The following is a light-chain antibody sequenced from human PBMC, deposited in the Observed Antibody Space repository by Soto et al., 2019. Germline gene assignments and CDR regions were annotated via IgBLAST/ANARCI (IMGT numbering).Light chain of an antibody. J-gene: IGLJ1*01. CDR2: DVS. Sequence: QSALTQPASVSGSPGQAITISCSGTSSDVGAFNYVSWYQQHPGKAPKLMIYDVSNRPSGVSNRFSGSKSGNTAFLTISGLRAEDEADYYCNSYTSNNTYVFGTGTKVTVL. V-gene: IGLV2-14*03. CDR1: SSDVGAFNY. CDR3: NSYTSNNTYV.